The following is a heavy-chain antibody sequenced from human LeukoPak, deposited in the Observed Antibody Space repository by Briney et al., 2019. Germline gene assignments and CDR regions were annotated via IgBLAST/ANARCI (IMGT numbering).Heavy chain of an antibody. Sequence: GGSLRLSCAASGFTFSSYAMSWVRQAPGKGLEWVANIKQDGSEKYYVDSVKGRFTISRDNAKNSLYLQMNSLRAEDTAVYYCAGVPSGGWSPMDVWGQGTTVTVSS. CDR3: AGVPSGGWSPMDV. V-gene: IGHV3-7*01. CDR1: GFTFSSYA. CDR2: IKQDGSEK. J-gene: IGHJ6*02. D-gene: IGHD6-19*01.